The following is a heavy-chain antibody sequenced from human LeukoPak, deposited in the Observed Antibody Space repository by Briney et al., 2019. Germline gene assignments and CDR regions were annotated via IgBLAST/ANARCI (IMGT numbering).Heavy chain of an antibody. CDR2: INHSGST. CDR3: ARTPNWNQGTYDY. V-gene: IGHV4-34*01. D-gene: IGHD1-1*01. J-gene: IGHJ4*02. CDR1: GGSFSGYY. Sequence: PSETLSLTCAVYGGSFSGYYWSWIRQPPGKGLEWIGEINHSGSTNYNPSLKSRVTISVDTSKNQFSLKQSSVTAADTAVYYCARTPNWNQGTYDYWGQGTLVTVSS.